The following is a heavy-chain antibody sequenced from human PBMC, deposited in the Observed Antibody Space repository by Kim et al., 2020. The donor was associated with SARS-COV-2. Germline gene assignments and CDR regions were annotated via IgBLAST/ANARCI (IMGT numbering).Heavy chain of an antibody. CDR3: ARGALWWAAAGTNWFDP. J-gene: IGHJ5*02. Sequence: GGSLRLSCAASGFTFSDYYMSWIRQAPGKGLEWVSYISSSSSYTNYADSVKGRFTISRDNAKNSLYLQMNSLRAEDTAVYYCARGALWWAAAGTNWFDPWGQGTLVTVSS. D-gene: IGHD6-13*01. CDR2: ISSSSSYT. V-gene: IGHV3-11*05. CDR1: GFTFSDYY.